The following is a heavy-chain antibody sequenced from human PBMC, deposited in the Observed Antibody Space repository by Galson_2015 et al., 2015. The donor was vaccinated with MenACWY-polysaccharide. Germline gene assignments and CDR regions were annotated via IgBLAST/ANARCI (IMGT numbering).Heavy chain of an antibody. D-gene: IGHD2-2*01. CDR2: IGGSGSNT. Sequence: SLRLSCAASGFTFSNYAMSWVRQAPGKGLEWVSTIGGSGSNTHYADSVKGRFAISRDNSKNTLSLQMNSLRAEDMAVYYCARVRYSTGKYQFDYWGQGTLVAVSS. CDR1: GFTFSNYA. CDR3: ARVRYSTGKYQFDY. J-gene: IGHJ4*02. V-gene: IGHV3-23*01.